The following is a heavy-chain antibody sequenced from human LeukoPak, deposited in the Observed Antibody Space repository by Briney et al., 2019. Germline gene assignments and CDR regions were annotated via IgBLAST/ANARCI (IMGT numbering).Heavy chain of an antibody. J-gene: IGHJ6*02. V-gene: IGHV3-30*04. Sequence: PGRSLRLSCAASGFTFSSYAMHWVRQAPGKGLEWVAVISYDGSNKYYADSVKGRFTISRDNSKNTLYLQMSSLRAEDTAVYYCARVPYSSSWYYSSYYYYGMDVWGQGTTVTVSS. D-gene: IGHD6-13*01. CDR3: ARVPYSSSWYYSSYYYYGMDV. CDR1: GFTFSSYA. CDR2: ISYDGSNK.